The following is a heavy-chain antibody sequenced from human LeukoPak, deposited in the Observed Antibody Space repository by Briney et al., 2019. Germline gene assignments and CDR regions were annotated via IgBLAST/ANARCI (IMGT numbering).Heavy chain of an antibody. Sequence: ASVKVSCKASGYTFTGYYMHWVRQAPGQGAEWMGWINPKSGGTNYAQKFQGRVTMTRDTSISTAYMELSRLRSDDTAVYYCARDTAMVTYWFDPWGQGTLVTVSS. CDR2: INPKSGGT. V-gene: IGHV1-2*02. D-gene: IGHD5-18*01. J-gene: IGHJ5*02. CDR1: GYTFTGYY. CDR3: ARDTAMVTYWFDP.